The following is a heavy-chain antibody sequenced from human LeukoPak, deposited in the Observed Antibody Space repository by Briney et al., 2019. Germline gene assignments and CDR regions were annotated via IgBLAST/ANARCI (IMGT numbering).Heavy chain of an antibody. J-gene: IGHJ3*02. CDR1: GYTFTNYA. V-gene: IGHV1-8*01. Sequence: ASVKVSCKASGYTFTNYAMNWVRQAPGQGLEWMGWMNPNSGNTGYAQKFQGRVTMTRNTSISTVYMELSSLRSEDTAVYYCARGKWELPVPRAFDIWGQGTMVTVSS. D-gene: IGHD1-26*01. CDR3: ARGKWELPVPRAFDI. CDR2: MNPNSGNT.